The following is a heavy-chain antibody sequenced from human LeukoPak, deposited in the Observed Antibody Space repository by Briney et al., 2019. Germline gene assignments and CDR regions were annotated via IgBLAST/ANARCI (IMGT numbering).Heavy chain of an antibody. J-gene: IGHJ4*02. CDR1: GYTFTPYY. CDR3: ARTAKVIIDYFDY. CDR2: INPSGGST. D-gene: IGHD3-3*01. Sequence: VSVKVPCQGSGYTFTPYYIHWVGQAPGQGREWVGIINPSGGSTSYAQKFQGRVTMTRDTSTSTVYMELSSLRSEDTAVYYCARTAKVIIDYFDYWGQGTLVTVSS. V-gene: IGHV1-46*01.